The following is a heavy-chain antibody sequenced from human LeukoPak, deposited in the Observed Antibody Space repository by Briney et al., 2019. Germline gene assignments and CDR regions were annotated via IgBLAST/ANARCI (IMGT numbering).Heavy chain of an antibody. J-gene: IGHJ2*01. V-gene: IGHV3-23*01. CDR1: GFTFTSYA. CDR3: AKDHLPWGYYDDRGYHFDL. CDR2: ISGSGGSR. Sequence: GGSLRLTCAASGFTFTSYAMGWVRQAQGQGLERVSGISGSGGSRSNADSVKGRFTVSRDDSKNTLYLQMNSLRAEDTALYYCAKDHLPWGYYDDRGYHFDLWGRGSLVTVSS. D-gene: IGHD3-22*01.